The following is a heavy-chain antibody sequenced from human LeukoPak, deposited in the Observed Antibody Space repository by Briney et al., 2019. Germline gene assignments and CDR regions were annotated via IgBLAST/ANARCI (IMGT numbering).Heavy chain of an antibody. D-gene: IGHD3-22*01. J-gene: IGHJ4*02. CDR1: GGSFSGYC. Sequence: SETLSLTCAVYGGSFSGYCWSWIRQPPGKGLEWIGEINHSGSTNYNPSLKSRVTISVDTSKNQFSLKLSSVTAADTAVYYCASSSGYFPFDYWGQGTLVTVSS. CDR3: ASSSGYFPFDY. CDR2: INHSGST. V-gene: IGHV4-34*01.